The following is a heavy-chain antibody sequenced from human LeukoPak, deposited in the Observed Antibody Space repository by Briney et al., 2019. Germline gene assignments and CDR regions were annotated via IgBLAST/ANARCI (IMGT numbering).Heavy chain of an antibody. V-gene: IGHV4-39*01. J-gene: IGHJ4*02. Sequence: SETLSLTCTVSGGSISSSSTDYYWGWVRQPPGKGLEWIGSISYSGSTYYNPSLKSRVTISADTSNNQFSLKLTSVTAADTAVYYCATSSSSRYFDWSFDHWGQGTLVTASS. CDR3: ATSSSSRYFDWSFDH. CDR1: GGSISSSSTDYY. CDR2: ISYSGST. D-gene: IGHD3-9*01.